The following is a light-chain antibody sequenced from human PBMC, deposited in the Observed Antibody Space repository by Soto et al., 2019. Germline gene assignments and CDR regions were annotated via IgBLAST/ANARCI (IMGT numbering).Light chain of an antibody. CDR2: RNN. CDR1: TSNIGSNY. V-gene: IGLV1-47*01. Sequence: QSVLTQPLSASGTPGQRVTISCSGSTSNIGSNYVYWYQQFPGTAPKLVIFRNNQRPSGVPDRFSGSKSGTSASLAISGLRPEDEADYYCSTWDDTLSGAVFGGGTQLTVL. J-gene: IGLJ7*01. CDR3: STWDDTLSGAV.